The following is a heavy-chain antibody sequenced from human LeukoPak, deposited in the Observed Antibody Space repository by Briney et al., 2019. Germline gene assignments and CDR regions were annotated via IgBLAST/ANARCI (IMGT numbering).Heavy chain of an antibody. CDR3: ARVTRWAGLDF. Sequence: KPSETLSLTCTVSGGSISSHYWSWIRQPPGKGLEWIGYIYYSGSTYYNPSLKSRLTISVDTSENQFSLHLTSVTAADTAVYFCARVTRWAGLDFWGQGTLVTVSS. V-gene: IGHV4-59*06. CDR1: GGSISSHY. J-gene: IGHJ4*02. CDR2: IYYSGST. D-gene: IGHD2-21*02.